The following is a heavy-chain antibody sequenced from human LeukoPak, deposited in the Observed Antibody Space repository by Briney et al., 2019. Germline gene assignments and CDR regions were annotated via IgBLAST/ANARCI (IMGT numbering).Heavy chain of an antibody. CDR3: AKCAPYDVVAGHYYFFDY. CDR1: GFTFSSCS. CDR2: TSGSGGST. D-gene: IGHD3-9*01. J-gene: IGHJ4*02. V-gene: IGHV3-23*01. Sequence: GGSLRLSCAASGFTFSSCSMTWVRQAPGKGLEWVSATSGSGGSTYYADSVKGRFTISRDNSKNTLFLQMNSLRADDTAVYYCAKCAPYDVVAGHYYFFDYWGQGTLLTVSS.